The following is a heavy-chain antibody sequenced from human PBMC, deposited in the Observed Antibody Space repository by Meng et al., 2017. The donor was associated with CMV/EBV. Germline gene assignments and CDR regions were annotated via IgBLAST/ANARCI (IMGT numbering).Heavy chain of an antibody. V-gene: IGHV2-5*02. J-gene: IGHJ4*02. D-gene: IGHD4-17*01. CDR3: AHLDSDYDDYGRAGVHFDY. CDR1: LTTSGVA. Sequence: LTTSGVAGGWIRQPPREALEWLALVYWDDDKRYSPSLRTRLTITKDTSKSQVVLTMTNMDPVDTATYYCAHLDSDYDDYGRAGVHFDYWGQGTLVTVSS. CDR2: VYWDDDK.